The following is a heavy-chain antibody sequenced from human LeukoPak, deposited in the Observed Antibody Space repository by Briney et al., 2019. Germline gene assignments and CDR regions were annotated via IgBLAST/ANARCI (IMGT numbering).Heavy chain of an antibody. CDR2: IIPIFGTA. J-gene: IGHJ4*02. CDR3: TRMDGYNRIFDY. D-gene: IGHD5-24*01. V-gene: IGHV1-69*05. Sequence: SVKVSCKASGGTFSSYAISWVRQAPGQGLEWMGGIIPIFGTANYAQKFQGRVTITTDESTSTAYMELSSLRSEDTAVYYCTRMDGYNRIFDYWGQGTLVTVSS. CDR1: GGTFSSYA.